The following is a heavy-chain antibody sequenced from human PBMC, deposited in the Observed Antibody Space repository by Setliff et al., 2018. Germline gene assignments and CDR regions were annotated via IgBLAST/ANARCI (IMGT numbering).Heavy chain of an antibody. CDR2: LNTNTGNP. CDR3: ARASRFATIVWKGDYYMDV. J-gene: IGHJ6*03. D-gene: IGHD3-16*02. CDR1: GYSFSTYA. V-gene: IGHV7-4-1*02. Sequence: GASVKVSCKASGYSFSTYALSWIRQAPGQGLEWMGWLNTNTGNPSYAQGFTGRFVFSLDTSVSTAYLQISSLKPEDTAMYYCARASRFATIVWKGDYYMDVWGKGTTVTVSS.